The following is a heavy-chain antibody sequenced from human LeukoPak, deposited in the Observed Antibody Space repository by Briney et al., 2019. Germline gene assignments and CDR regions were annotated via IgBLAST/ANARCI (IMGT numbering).Heavy chain of an antibody. CDR1: GFSFSGFW. CDR3: ARDFRFLEDN. J-gene: IGHJ4*02. CDR2: IKQDGSET. Sequence: GGSLRLSCAASGFSFSGFWMSWVRQAPGKGLEWVANIKQDGSETYSVDSVKGRFTISRDNAKNSLYLQMNSLRAEDTAVYYCARDFRFLEDNWGQGTLVTVSS. V-gene: IGHV3-7*01. D-gene: IGHD3-3*01.